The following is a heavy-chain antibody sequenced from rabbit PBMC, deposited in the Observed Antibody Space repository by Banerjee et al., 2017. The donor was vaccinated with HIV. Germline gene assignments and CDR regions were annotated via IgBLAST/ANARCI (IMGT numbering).Heavy chain of an antibody. V-gene: IGHV1S45*01. CDR2: INTISGDT. CDR3: ARDDVTSGGYVLNL. D-gene: IGHD1-1*01. Sequence: QEQLEESGGDLVKPEGSLTLTCTASGFDFSSSYWIWWVRQAPGKGLEWIACINTISGDTVYATWAKGRFTISKASWTTVTLQMTSLTAADTATYFCARDDVTSGGYVLNLWGQGTLVTVS. CDR1: GFDFSSSYW. J-gene: IGHJ4*01.